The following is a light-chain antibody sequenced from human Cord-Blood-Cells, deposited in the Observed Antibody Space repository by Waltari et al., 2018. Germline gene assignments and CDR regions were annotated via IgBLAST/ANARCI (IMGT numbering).Light chain of an antibody. CDR2: WAS. CDR1: QSVLYSSNNKNY. Sequence: DIVMTQSPDSLAVSLGERATINCKSSQSVLYSSNNKNYLAWYQQKPGQTPKLLIYWASTRESGFPDRFRGSGSGTDFTLTISSLQAEDVAVYYCQQYYSTPYTFGQGTKLEIK. J-gene: IGKJ2*01. CDR3: QQYYSTPYT. V-gene: IGKV4-1*01.